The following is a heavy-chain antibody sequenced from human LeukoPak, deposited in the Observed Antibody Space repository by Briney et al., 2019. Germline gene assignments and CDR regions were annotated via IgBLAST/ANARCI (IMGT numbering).Heavy chain of an antibody. D-gene: IGHD6-19*01. Sequence: ASVKVSCKASGYTFTSYGISWVRQAPGQGPEWMGWISAYNGNTNYAQKLQGRVTMTTDTSTSTAYMELRSLRSDDTAVYYCARDIAVAGTNWFDPWGQGTLVTVSS. J-gene: IGHJ5*02. CDR2: ISAYNGNT. CDR3: ARDIAVAGTNWFDP. CDR1: GYTFTSYG. V-gene: IGHV1-18*01.